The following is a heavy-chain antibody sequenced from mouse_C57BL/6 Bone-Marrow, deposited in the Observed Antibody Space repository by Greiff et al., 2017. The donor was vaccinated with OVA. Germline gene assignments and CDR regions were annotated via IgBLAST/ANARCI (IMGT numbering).Heavy chain of an antibody. V-gene: IGHV1-69*01. CDR1: GYTFTSYW. Sequence: VQLQQPGAELVMPGASVKLSCKASGYTFTSYWMHWVKQRPGQGLEWIGEIDPSDSYTNYNQKFKGKSTLTVDKSSSTAYMQSSSMTSKDSAVYYCARESDNSFDYWGQGTTLTVSS. J-gene: IGHJ2*01. CDR3: ARESDNSFDY. CDR2: IDPSDSYT.